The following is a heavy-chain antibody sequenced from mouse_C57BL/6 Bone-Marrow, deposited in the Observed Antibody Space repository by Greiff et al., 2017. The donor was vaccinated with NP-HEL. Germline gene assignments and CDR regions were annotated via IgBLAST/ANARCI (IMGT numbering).Heavy chain of an antibody. CDR1: GYTFTSYW. D-gene: IGHD2-5*01. Sequence: QVQLQQPGAELVRPGTSVKLSCKASGYTFTSYWMHWVKQRPGQGLEWIGVIDPSDSYTNYNQKFKGKATLTVDTSSSTAYMQLSSLTSEDSAVYYCARQAYYSNYRWYSDVWGTGTTVTVSS. V-gene: IGHV1-59*01. J-gene: IGHJ1*03. CDR2: IDPSDSYT. CDR3: ARQAYYSNYRWYSDV.